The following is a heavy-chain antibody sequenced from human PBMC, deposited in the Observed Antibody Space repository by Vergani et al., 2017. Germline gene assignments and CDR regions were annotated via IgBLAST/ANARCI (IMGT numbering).Heavy chain of an antibody. CDR1: GGAVNSGSNF. CDR3: ARGTVVTSWDGYRFHYMDV. J-gene: IGHJ6*03. D-gene: IGHD3-16*02. V-gene: IGHV4-61*02. Sequence: QVQLQESGPGLVKPSQTLSLTCSVSGGAVNSGSNFWTWIRQPAGKGLEWIGRTSTDGSTNYNPSLKSRVTVSVDTSKTQISLRLTSVTAEDTAVYYCARGTVVTSWDGYRFHYMDVCGKGTTVGVSS. CDR2: TSTDGST.